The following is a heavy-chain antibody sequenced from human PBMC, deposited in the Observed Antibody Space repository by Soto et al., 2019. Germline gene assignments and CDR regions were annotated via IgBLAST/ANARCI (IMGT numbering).Heavy chain of an antibody. CDR2: ISAYNCNT. D-gene: IGHD2-15*01. CDR1: GYTFTSYG. CDR3: ARDYCSGGSCYFFYYYGMDV. V-gene: IGHV1-18*04. J-gene: IGHJ6*02. Sequence: AAVKVYCKSSGYTFTSYGISWVRQAPGQVLEWMGWISAYNCNTNYAQKLHVRVTMTTDTSTSTAYMELRSLRSDDTAVYYCARDYCSGGSCYFFYYYGMDVWGQGTTVTVSS.